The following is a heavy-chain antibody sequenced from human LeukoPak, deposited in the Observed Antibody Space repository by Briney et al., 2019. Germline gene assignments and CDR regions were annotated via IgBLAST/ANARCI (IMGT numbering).Heavy chain of an antibody. CDR3: ARDKDLYANYYFDY. Sequence: PGGSLRLSCAASGFTFSGYALHWVRQAPGKGLEWVAVISYEGRDKHFADSVKGRFTISRDNSKNTLFLQMNSLRAEDTAVYYCARDKDLYANYYFDYWGQGTLVPVSS. J-gene: IGHJ4*02. D-gene: IGHD5/OR15-5a*01. V-gene: IGHV3-30*04. CDR1: GFTFSGYA. CDR2: ISYEGRDK.